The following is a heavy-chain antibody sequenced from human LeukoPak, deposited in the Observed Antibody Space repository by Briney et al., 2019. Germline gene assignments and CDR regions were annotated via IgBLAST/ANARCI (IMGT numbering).Heavy chain of an antibody. V-gene: IGHV1-69*13. J-gene: IGHJ4*02. D-gene: IGHD3-10*01. CDR1: GGTFSSYA. CDR2: IIPIFGTA. Sequence: GASVKVSCKASGGTFSSYAISWVRQAPGQGLEWMGGIIPIFGTANYAQKFPGRVTITADESTSTAYMELSSLRSEDTAVYYCARDWAPPYGSAFFDYWGQGTLVTVSS. CDR3: ARDWAPPYGSAFFDY.